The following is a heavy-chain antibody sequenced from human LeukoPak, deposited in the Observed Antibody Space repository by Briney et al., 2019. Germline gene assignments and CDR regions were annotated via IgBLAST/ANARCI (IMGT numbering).Heavy chain of an antibody. V-gene: IGHV4-34*01. CDR3: ARRSGYSSGWFPS. Sequence: SETLSLTCAVYGGSFSGYYWSWIRQPPGKGLEWIGEINHSGSTNYNPSLKSRVTISVDTSKNQFSLKLSSVTAADTAVHYCARRSGYSSGWFPSWGQGTLVTVSS. D-gene: IGHD6-19*01. CDR2: INHSGST. J-gene: IGHJ4*02. CDR1: GGSFSGYY.